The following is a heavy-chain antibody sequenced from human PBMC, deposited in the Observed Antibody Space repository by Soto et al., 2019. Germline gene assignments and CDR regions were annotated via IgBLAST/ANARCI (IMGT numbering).Heavy chain of an antibody. CDR2: ISYSGST. V-gene: IGHV4-59*01. D-gene: IGHD5-18*01. Sequence: NPSETLSLTCTVSGGSISTYYWSWIRQPPGKGLEWIGYISYSGSTNYNPSLKSRVTMSVDTSKNQFSLKLGSVTAADTAVYYCARGGYNFGWPYWGQGTLVTVSS. CDR1: GGSISTYY. J-gene: IGHJ4*02. CDR3: ARGGYNFGWPY.